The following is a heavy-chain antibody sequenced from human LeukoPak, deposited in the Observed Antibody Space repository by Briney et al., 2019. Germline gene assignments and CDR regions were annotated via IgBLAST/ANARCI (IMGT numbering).Heavy chain of an antibody. V-gene: IGHV1-18*01. J-gene: IGHJ4*02. Sequence: ASVKVSCKASGYTFTSYGISWVRQAPGQGLEWMGWISAYNGNTNYAQKLQGRVTMTTDTSTSTAYMELRSLRSDDTAVYYCARELLPPRTALIAAAGTGYWGQGTLVTVSS. D-gene: IGHD6-13*01. CDR1: GYTFTSYG. CDR2: ISAYNGNT. CDR3: ARELLPPRTALIAAAGTGY.